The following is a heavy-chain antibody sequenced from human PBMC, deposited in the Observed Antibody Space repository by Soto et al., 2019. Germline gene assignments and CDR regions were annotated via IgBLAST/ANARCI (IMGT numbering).Heavy chain of an antibody. CDR1: ELTFSSYA. J-gene: IGHJ6*02. CDR2: ISYDGSDK. Sequence: GGYPRLSCAASELTFSSYAMPWVRQAPGKKMDWVAVISYDGSDKYYADSVKGRFTVSRDNSKNTLYLQMNSLRADDTAVYYCARDRFYYINTYYLNKGMDVCGQGT. D-gene: IGHD3-10*01. CDR3: ARDRFYYINTYYLNKGMDV. V-gene: IGHV3-30-3*01.